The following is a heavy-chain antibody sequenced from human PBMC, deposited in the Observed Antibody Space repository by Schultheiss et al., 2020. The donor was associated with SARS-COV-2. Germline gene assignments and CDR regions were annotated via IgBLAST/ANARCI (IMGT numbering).Heavy chain of an antibody. V-gene: IGHV3-21*01. Sequence: GGSLRLSCAASGFTFSSYSIHWVRQAPGKGLEWVSSITGSSSYIYYADSVKDRFTISRDNAKNSLYLQMNSLRAEDTAVYYCARETYYYDTSGYYPYYFDYWGQGTLVTVSS. J-gene: IGHJ4*02. CDR3: ARETYYYDTSGYYPYYFDY. CDR2: ITGSSSYI. CDR1: GFTFSSYS. D-gene: IGHD3-22*01.